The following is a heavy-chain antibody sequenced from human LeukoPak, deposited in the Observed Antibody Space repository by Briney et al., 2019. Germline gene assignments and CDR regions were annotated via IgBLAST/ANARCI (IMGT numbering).Heavy chain of an antibody. Sequence: GGSLRLSCVASGFTFSLYAMNWVRQAPGKGLEWVSSISSSGSYIYYADSVKGRFTISRDNAKNSLYLQMNSLKTEDTAVYYCTRQGEEVRGVKLSDYYYYYMDVWGKGTTVTISS. J-gene: IGHJ6*03. CDR1: GFTFSLYA. CDR2: ISSSGSYI. D-gene: IGHD3-10*01. CDR3: TRQGEEVRGVKLSDYYYYYMDV. V-gene: IGHV3-21*04.